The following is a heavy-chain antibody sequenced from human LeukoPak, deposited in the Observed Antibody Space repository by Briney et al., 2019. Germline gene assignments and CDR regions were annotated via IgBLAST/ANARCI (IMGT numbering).Heavy chain of an antibody. V-gene: IGHV4-59*08. Sequence: SETLSLTCSVSGGSITSYYWSWIRQPPGKGPEWIGYIYYSGSTNYNPSLKSRVTISVDTSKNQFSLKMNSVTAADTAVYYCARLASSGWSHCDYWGQGTLVTVSS. J-gene: IGHJ4*02. CDR3: ARLASSGWSHCDY. D-gene: IGHD6-19*01. CDR2: IYYSGST. CDR1: GGSITSYY.